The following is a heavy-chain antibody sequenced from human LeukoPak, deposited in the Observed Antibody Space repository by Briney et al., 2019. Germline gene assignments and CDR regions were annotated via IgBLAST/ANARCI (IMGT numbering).Heavy chain of an antibody. CDR2: IYYTGST. Sequence: PSETLSLTCTVSGVSINNNVYYWAWIRQPPGKGLEYIGTIYYTGSTYYNPSLKSRVTISVDASKNQFSLKLSSVTAADTAVYYCARDLGHYYDSSGPIWFDPWGQGTLVTVSS. D-gene: IGHD3-22*01. J-gene: IGHJ5*02. CDR1: GVSINNNVYY. CDR3: ARDLGHYYDSSGPIWFDP. V-gene: IGHV4-39*07.